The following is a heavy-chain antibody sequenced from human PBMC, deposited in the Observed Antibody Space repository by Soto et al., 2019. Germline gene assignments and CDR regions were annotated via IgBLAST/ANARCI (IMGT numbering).Heavy chain of an antibody. D-gene: IGHD2-2*01. CDR1: GGSISSDDYS. J-gene: IGHJ4*02. Sequence: QLQLQESGSGLVKPSQTLSLTCAVSGGSISSDDYSWSWIRQPPGKGLEWIGYIYHSGSTYYNPSLKSRVTISVDRSKNQFSLKLNSVTAADTAVYYCARALPSDCSSTSCTGQYFDSWGQGTLVTVSS. CDR3: ARALPSDCSSTSCTGQYFDS. V-gene: IGHV4-30-2*01. CDR2: IYHSGST.